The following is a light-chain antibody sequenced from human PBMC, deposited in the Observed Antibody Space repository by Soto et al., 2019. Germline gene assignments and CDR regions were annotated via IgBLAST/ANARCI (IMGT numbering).Light chain of an antibody. Sequence: QSVLTQPRSVSGSPGQSVTISFTGTSSDVGGYNYVSGYQQHPGKAPKLMIYDVSKRPSGVPDRFSGSKSGNTASLTISGLQAEDEADYYCCSYAGSYTYVVFGGGTKVTVL. J-gene: IGLJ2*01. V-gene: IGLV2-11*01. CDR2: DVS. CDR1: SSDVGGYNY. CDR3: CSYAGSYTYVV.